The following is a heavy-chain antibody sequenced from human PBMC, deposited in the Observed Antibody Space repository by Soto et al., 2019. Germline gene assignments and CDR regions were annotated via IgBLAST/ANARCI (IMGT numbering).Heavy chain of an antibody. J-gene: IGHJ3*01. V-gene: IGHV3-13*01. CDR1: GFIFSDYD. CDR2: IGTAGDT. Sequence: EGQLVESGGGLVQPGGSLRLACVASGFIFSDYDMHWVRQATGKSLEWVSAIGTAGDTHYSDSVKGRFTISRENGVNSLYLQMSSLRAGDTAVYYCARDPSGWGLDVWGQGTMVTVSS. CDR3: ARDPSGWGLDV. D-gene: IGHD6-19*01.